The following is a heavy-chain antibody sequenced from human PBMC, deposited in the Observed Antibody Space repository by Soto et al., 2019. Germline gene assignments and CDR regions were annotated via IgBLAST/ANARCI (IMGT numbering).Heavy chain of an antibody. CDR3: ARGVVVAAKGYYYYGMEV. V-gene: IGHV6-1*01. Sequence: SQTLSLTCAISGDSVSSNSAAWNWIRQSPSIGLEWLGRTYYRSKWYNDYAVSVKSRITINPDTSKNQFSLQLNSVTPEDTAVYYCARGVVVAAKGYYYYGMEVWGQGTTVTVSS. D-gene: IGHD2-15*01. CDR2: TYYRSKWYN. J-gene: IGHJ6*02. CDR1: GDSVSSNSAA.